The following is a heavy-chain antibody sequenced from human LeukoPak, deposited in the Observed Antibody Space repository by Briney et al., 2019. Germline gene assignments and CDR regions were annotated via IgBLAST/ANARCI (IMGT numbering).Heavy chain of an antibody. CDR1: GGSISSYY. CDR2: IYSSGNT. D-gene: IGHD5-12*01. V-gene: IGHV4-4*07. CDR3: ASGYSGYVLYNWFDP. Sequence: SETLSLTCTVSGGSISSYYWSWIRQPAGKGLEWIGRIYSSGNTNYNPSLKSRVTMSVEKSKNQFSLKLSSVTAADTAVNYCASGYSGYVLYNWFDPWGQGTLVTVSS. J-gene: IGHJ5*02.